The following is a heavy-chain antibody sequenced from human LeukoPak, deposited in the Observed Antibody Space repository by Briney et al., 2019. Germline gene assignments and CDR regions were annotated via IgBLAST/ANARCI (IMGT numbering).Heavy chain of an antibody. J-gene: IGHJ4*02. CDR3: ARDQRGYHY. V-gene: IGHV1-46*01. Sequence: GASVKVSCKASGYTFTSYYMHWVRQAPGQGLEWMGLINPSGSSTSYAQKFQGRLSLTRDTSISTAYMELSRLRSDDTAVYYCARDQRGYHYWGQGTLVTVSS. CDR2: INPSGSST. CDR1: GYTFTSYY. D-gene: IGHD3-3*01.